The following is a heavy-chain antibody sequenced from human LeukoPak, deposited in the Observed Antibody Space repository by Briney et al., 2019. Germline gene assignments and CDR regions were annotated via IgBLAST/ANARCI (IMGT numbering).Heavy chain of an antibody. Sequence: SETLSLTCTVSGGSISSYYWSWIRQPPGKGLEWIGYIYNSGSTKYNPSLKSRVTMSMDTSKNQFSLKLSSVTAADTAVYYCARGGWYSDYWGQGTLVTVSS. CDR2: IYNSGST. V-gene: IGHV4-59*01. J-gene: IGHJ4*02. D-gene: IGHD6-19*01. CDR3: ARGGWYSDY. CDR1: GGSISSYY.